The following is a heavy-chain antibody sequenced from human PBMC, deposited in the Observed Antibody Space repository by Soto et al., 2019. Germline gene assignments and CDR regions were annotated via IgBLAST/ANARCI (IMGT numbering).Heavy chain of an antibody. Sequence: HPGGSLRLSCAASGFTFSSYAMSWVRQAPGKGLEWVSAISGSGGSTYYADSVKGRFTISRDNSKNTLYLQMNSLRAEDTAVYYCAKDPSFLYGDYPPLWFDYWGQGTLVTVSS. CDR3: AKDPSFLYGDYPPLWFDY. CDR1: GFTFSSYA. J-gene: IGHJ4*02. V-gene: IGHV3-23*01. D-gene: IGHD4-17*01. CDR2: ISGSGGST.